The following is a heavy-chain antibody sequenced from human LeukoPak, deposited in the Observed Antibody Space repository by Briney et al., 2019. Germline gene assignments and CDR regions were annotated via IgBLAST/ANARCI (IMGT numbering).Heavy chain of an antibody. V-gene: IGHV1-18*01. D-gene: IGHD2-2*01. Sequence: ASVKVTSKASGYTITSYGISWVRQAPGQGLEWMGWISAYNGTTNYEKKLQGRVTINTDTSTSAAYMELRSMRSDDTAVYYCAGWESGYCSSASCYGTLYYYYYMDVWGKGTTVTVSS. CDR3: AGWESGYCSSASCYGTLYYYYYMDV. CDR1: GYTITSYG. CDR2: ISAYNGTT. J-gene: IGHJ6*03.